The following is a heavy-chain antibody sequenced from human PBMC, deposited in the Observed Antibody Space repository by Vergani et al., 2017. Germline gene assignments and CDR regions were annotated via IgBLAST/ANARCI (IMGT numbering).Heavy chain of an antibody. CDR2: ISGSGGST. Sequence: EVQLLESGGGLVKPGGSLRLSCAASGFTFSSYAMSWVRQAPGKGLEWVSAISGSGGSTYYADSVKGRFTISRDNSKNTLYLQMNSLRAEDTAVYYCAKDSTSYDDMDVWGKGTTVTVSS. J-gene: IGHJ6*03. CDR1: GFTFSSYA. V-gene: IGHV3-23*01. CDR3: AKDSTSYDDMDV.